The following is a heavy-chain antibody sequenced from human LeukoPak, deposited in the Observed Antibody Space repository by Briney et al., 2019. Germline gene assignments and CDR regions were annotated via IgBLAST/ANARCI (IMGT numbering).Heavy chain of an antibody. CDR3: ATHVRGGNGFDP. D-gene: IGHD4-23*01. J-gene: IGHJ5*02. CDR1: GGSISSSNSY. V-gene: IGHV4-39*01. CDR2: ISHSGTI. Sequence: SETLSLTCIVSGGSISSSNSYWDWIRQPPGRGLEWIGDISHSGTINYNPSLRTRVTIFADTSKNQFSLKLNSVTAADTAVYYCATHVRGGNGFDPWGQGTLVTVSS.